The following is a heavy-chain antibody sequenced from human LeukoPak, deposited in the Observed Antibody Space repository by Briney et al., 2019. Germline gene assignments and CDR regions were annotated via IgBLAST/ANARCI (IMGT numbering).Heavy chain of an antibody. CDR3: ARHARKRLTSNWDY. CDR1: GGSMSSYY. Sequence: PSETLSLTCTVSGGSMSSYYWSWIRQPPGKGLEWIGYIYYIGSTDYNPSLKSRVIISVDTSKNQFSLKMRSVTAADTAVYYCARHARKRLTSNWDYWGQGSLVTVSS. CDR2: IYYIGST. D-gene: IGHD1-1*01. V-gene: IGHV4-59*08. J-gene: IGHJ4*02.